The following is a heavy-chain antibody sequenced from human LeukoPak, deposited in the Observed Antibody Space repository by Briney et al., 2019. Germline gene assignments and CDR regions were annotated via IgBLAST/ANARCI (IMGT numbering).Heavy chain of an antibody. J-gene: IGHJ4*02. Sequence: SETLSLTCSLSSGSISSYYWTWLRQPPGKTLQWIGNVYFNCDTNFNPSLKSRVTISVDTSNNQFSLKLTSVTAADTAGYYCARQFWLIRSYPPLGHWGPGIPVTVSA. D-gene: IGHD3-3*01. V-gene: IGHV4-59*08. CDR2: VYFNCDT. CDR1: SGSISSYY. CDR3: ARQFWLIRSYPPLGH.